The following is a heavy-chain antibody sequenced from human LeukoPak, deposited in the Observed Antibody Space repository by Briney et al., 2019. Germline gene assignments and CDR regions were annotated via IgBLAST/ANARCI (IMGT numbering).Heavy chain of an antibody. CDR1: GFTFSSYA. Sequence: PGGSLRLSCAAPGFTFSSYAMHWVRQARGKGLQWVAVISYDGSNKYYAASVKGRFTIPRDNSKNTLYLQMNSLRAEDTAVYYCARSLNSGSSLLDYWGQGNLVTVSS. CDR3: ARSLNSGSSLLDY. D-gene: IGHD1-26*01. CDR2: ISYDGSNK. V-gene: IGHV3-30*04. J-gene: IGHJ4*02.